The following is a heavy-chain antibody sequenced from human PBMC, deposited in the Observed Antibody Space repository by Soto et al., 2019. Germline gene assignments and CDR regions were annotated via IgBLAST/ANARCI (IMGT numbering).Heavy chain of an antibody. CDR1: GGSISSYY. CDR2: IYYSGST. J-gene: IGHJ3*02. V-gene: IGHV4-59*01. Sequence: QVQLQESGPGLVKPSETLSLTCTVSGGSISSYYWSWIRQPPGKGLEWIGYIYYSGSTNSNPSLKRRVTRSVATSKNQFSLKLSSVTAADTAVYYCARRYGSAFDIWGQGTLVTVSS. CDR3: ARRYGSAFDI. D-gene: IGHD3-10*01.